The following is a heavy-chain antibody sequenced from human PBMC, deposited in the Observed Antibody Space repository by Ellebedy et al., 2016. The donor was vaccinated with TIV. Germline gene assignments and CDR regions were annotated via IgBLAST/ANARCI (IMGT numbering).Heavy chain of an antibody. Sequence: GESLKISXVASGFTFSSYGMTWVRQAPGKGLEWVSSISGSGGRTYYADSVKGRFTISRDNSKDMVYLQMHSLRVEDTAVYYCAKDQEPSIVVGMTDSWGQGTLVTVSS. CDR1: GFTFSSYG. J-gene: IGHJ4*02. CDR2: ISGSGGRT. CDR3: AKDQEPSIVVGMTDS. D-gene: IGHD2-2*01. V-gene: IGHV3-23*01.